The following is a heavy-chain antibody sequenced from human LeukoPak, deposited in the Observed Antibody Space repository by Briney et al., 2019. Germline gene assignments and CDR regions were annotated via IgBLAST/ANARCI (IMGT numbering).Heavy chain of an antibody. J-gene: IGHJ4*02. CDR1: GGSISSSSYY. CDR2: IYYSGST. Sequence: SETLSLTCTVSGGSISSSSYYWGWIRQPPGKGLEWIGSIYYSGSTYYNPSLKSRVTISVDTSKNQFSLKLSSVTAADTAVYYCARRRSRFGELWYDYWGQGTLVTVSS. D-gene: IGHD3-10*01. V-gene: IGHV4-39*01. CDR3: ARRRSRFGELWYDY.